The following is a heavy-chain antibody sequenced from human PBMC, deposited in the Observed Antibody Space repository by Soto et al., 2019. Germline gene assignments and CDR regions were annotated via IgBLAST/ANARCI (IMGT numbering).Heavy chain of an antibody. D-gene: IGHD3-22*01. CDR2: IYYSGSA. CDR1: GASISSGGYY. Sequence: QVQLQESGPGLVKPSQTLSLTCTVSGASISSGGYYWSWIRQHPGKGLEWIGYIYYSGSAYQNPSLKSRVTMSMDTSKNQCSLKLTSVTAADTAVYYCASLFNYYASSGYAEYNFDHWGQGTLVTVSS. CDR3: ASLFNYYASSGYAEYNFDH. V-gene: IGHV4-31*03. J-gene: IGHJ4*02.